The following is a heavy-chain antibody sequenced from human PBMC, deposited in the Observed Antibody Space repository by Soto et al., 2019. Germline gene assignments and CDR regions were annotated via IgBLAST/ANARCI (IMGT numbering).Heavy chain of an antibody. CDR2: IYAGGAT. D-gene: IGHD4-17*01. Sequence: QVQLQESGPGLVKPSETLSLACTVSGGSVRSGKDYWSWIRQSPGKGLEWIGLIYAGGATNYNPSRKSRVTISVASSENQFSLTLNSVTAADTAMYFCARATAVTTRGFDNWGQGTLVTVSS. V-gene: IGHV4-61*01. CDR1: GGSVRSGKDY. CDR3: ARATAVTTRGFDN. J-gene: IGHJ4*02.